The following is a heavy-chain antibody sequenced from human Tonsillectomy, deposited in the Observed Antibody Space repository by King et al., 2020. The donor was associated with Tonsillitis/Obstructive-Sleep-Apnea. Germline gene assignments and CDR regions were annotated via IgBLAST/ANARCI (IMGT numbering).Heavy chain of an antibody. V-gene: IGHV3-33*01. CDR3: ARVSVYYEGWFDP. J-gene: IGHJ5*02. CDR1: GFTFSTYG. D-gene: IGHD3-22*01. CDR2: IWYDGSNK. Sequence: VQLVESGGGVVQPGRSLRLSCAASGFTFSTYGMHWVRQAPGKGLEWVAVIWYDGSNKYYADSVKGRFTISRDNSKSTLYLHMSSLRAEDTAVYYCARVSVYYEGWFDPWGQGTLVTVSS.